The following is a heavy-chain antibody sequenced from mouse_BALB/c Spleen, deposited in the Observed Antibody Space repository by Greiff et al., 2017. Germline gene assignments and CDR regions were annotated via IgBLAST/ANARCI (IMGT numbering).Heavy chain of an antibody. D-gene: IGHD1-3*01. CDR3: TRGSGPYYFDY. CDR1: GYTFTSYW. CDR2: FDPNSGGT. Sequence: VQLQQPGAELVKPGASVKLSCKASGYTFTSYWMHWGKQRPGRGLEWIGRFDPNSGGTKNNERFKGKATLTVDKPSRTAYMQLSSLTSEDSAVYYCTRGSGPYYFDYWGQGTTLTVSS. J-gene: IGHJ2*01. V-gene: IGHV1S36*01.